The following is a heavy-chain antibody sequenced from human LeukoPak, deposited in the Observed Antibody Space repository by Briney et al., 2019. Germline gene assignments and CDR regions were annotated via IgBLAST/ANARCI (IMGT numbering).Heavy chain of an antibody. Sequence: SETLSLTCTVSGGSISSSSHYWGWIRQPPGKGLEWIGSVYYSGNTYYSPSLKSRVTISVDTSKNQFSLKLSSVTAADTAVYYCARRGAVAGIGRGGYYYGMDVWGQGTTVTVSS. CDR2: VYYSGNT. D-gene: IGHD6-19*01. CDR3: ARRGAVAGIGRGGYYYGMDV. CDR1: GGSISSSSHY. J-gene: IGHJ6*02. V-gene: IGHV4-39*01.